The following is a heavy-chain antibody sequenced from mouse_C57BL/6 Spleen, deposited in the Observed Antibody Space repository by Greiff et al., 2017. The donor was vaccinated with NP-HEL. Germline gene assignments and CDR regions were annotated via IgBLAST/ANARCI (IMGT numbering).Heavy chain of an antibody. CDR2: IDPANGNT. CDR1: GFNIKNTY. CDR3: ARPSTVVARDWYFDV. V-gene: IGHV14-3*01. Sequence: EVKVVESVAELVRPGASVKLSCTASGFNIKNTYMHWVKQRPEQGLEWIGRIDPANGNTKYAPKFQGKATITADTSSNTAYLQLSSLTSEDTAIYYCARPSTVVARDWYFDVWGTGTTVTVSS. D-gene: IGHD1-1*01. J-gene: IGHJ1*03.